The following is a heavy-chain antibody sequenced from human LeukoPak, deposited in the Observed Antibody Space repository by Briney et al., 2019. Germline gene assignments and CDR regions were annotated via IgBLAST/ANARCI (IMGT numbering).Heavy chain of an antibody. D-gene: IGHD3-10*01. CDR1: GGSISSSSYY. J-gene: IGHJ6*03. Sequence: PSETLSLTCTVSGGSISSSSYYWGWIRQPPGKGLEWIGSIYYSGSTYYNPSLKSRVTISVDTSKNQFSLNLSSVTAADTAVYYCARESSGSYYNPQGYMDVWGKGTTVTVSS. CDR2: IYYSGST. V-gene: IGHV4-39*07. CDR3: ARESSGSYYNPQGYMDV.